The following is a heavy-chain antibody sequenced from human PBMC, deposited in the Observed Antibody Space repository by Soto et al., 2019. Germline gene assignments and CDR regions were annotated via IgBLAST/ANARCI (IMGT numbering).Heavy chain of an antibody. Sequence: GGSLRLSCAASGFTFSSYAMHWVRQATGKGLEWVAVISYDGSNKYYADSVKGRFTISRDNSKNTLYLQMNSLRAEDTAVYYCARDPIDYYDSSGYYSAPPDYWGQGTLVTVSS. CDR2: ISYDGSNK. CDR1: GFTFSSYA. V-gene: IGHV3-30-3*01. D-gene: IGHD3-22*01. CDR3: ARDPIDYYDSSGYYSAPPDY. J-gene: IGHJ4*02.